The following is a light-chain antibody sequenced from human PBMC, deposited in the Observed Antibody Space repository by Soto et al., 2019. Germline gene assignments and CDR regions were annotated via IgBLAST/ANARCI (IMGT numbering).Light chain of an antibody. Sequence: QSVLTQSPSASVSGSPGQSITISCTGTSSDVGGYNYVSWYQQHPGKAPKLMIYDVSNRPSGVSNRFSGSKSGNTASLTISGLQAEDEADYYCSSYTSSSTQVFGTGTKLTVL. CDR2: DVS. V-gene: IGLV2-14*01. J-gene: IGLJ1*01. CDR3: SSYTSSSTQV. CDR1: SSDVGGYNY.